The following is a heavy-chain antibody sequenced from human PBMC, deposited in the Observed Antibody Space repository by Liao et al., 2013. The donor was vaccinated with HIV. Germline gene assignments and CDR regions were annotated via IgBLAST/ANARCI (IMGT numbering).Heavy chain of an antibody. Sequence: QVQLQESGPGLVKPSETLSLTCTVSGGSISSYYWSWIRQPAGKGLEWIGSLYFSGSTYYNPSLKSRVSISVDTTKNQFSLDLSSVTAADSAVYFCARGWGYDFWSGFNWFDPWGQGTLVTVSS. CDR1: GGSISSYY. CDR2: LYFSGST. CDR3: ARGWGYDFWSGFNWFDP. V-gene: IGHV4-4*07. J-gene: IGHJ5*02. D-gene: IGHD3-3*01.